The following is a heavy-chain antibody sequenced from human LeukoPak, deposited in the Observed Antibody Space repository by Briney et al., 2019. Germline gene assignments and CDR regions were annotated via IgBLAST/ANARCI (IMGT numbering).Heavy chain of an antibody. Sequence: SVKVSCKASGGTFSSYAISWVRQAPGQGLEWMGRIIPILGIANYAQKFQGRVTITADKSTSTAYMELSSLRSEDTAVYYCARDQIVVPHVGWFDPWGQGTLVTVSS. D-gene: IGHD3-22*01. V-gene: IGHV1-69*04. CDR3: ARDQIVVPHVGWFDP. CDR1: GGTFSSYA. CDR2: IIPILGIA. J-gene: IGHJ5*02.